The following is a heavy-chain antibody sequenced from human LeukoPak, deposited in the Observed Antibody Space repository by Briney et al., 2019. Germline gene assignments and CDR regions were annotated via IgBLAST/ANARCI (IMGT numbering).Heavy chain of an antibody. CDR3: GRLFDS. J-gene: IGHJ4*02. Sequence: KPSETLSLTCTVSGGAIISDNFYWGWVRQPPGKGLEWVGSINYSGTTYYNPSLRSRVSISVDTSRTQFFLRLNSVSAADTAVYYCGRLFDSRGQGILVTVSS. CDR2: INYSGTT. V-gene: IGHV4-39*01. CDR1: GGAIISDNFY.